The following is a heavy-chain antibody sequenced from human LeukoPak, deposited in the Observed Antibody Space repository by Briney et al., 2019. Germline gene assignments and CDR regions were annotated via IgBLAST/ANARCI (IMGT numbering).Heavy chain of an antibody. CDR1: GGSISSYY. D-gene: IGHD6-13*01. J-gene: IGHJ4*02. V-gene: IGHV4-34*01. CDR3: ARQVIAAAGCFDY. Sequence: SETLSLTCTVSGGSISSYYWSWIRQPPGKGLEWIGEINHSGSTNYNPSLKSRVTISVDTSKNQFSLKLSSVTAADTAVYYCARQVIAAAGCFDYWGQGTLVTVSS. CDR2: INHSGST.